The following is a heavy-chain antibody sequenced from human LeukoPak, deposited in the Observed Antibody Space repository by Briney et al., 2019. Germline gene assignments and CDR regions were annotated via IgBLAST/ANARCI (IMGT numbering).Heavy chain of an antibody. Sequence: PGRSLRLSCAASGFTFSSYAMSWVRQAPGKGLEWVSAISGSGGSTYYADSVKGRFTISRDNSKNTLYLQMNSLRAEDTAVYYCAKGDSSGWYTPYYYYGMDVWGQGTTVTVSS. V-gene: IGHV3-23*01. CDR3: AKGDSSGWYTPYYYYGMDV. CDR2: ISGSGGST. J-gene: IGHJ6*02. D-gene: IGHD6-19*01. CDR1: GFTFSSYA.